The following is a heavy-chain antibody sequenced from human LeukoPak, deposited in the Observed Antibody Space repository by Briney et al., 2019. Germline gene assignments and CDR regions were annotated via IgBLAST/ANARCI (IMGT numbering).Heavy chain of an antibody. CDR2: ISSSSRYI. D-gene: IGHD7-27*01. CDR1: GFTFSSYS. J-gene: IGHJ4*02. V-gene: IGHV3-21*01. Sequence: GGSLRLSCAASGFTFSSYSMNWVRQAPGKGLEWVSSISSSSRYIYYADSVKGRFTISRDNAKNSLYLQMDSLRAEDTAVYYCARDGAWGSSFDYWGQGTLVTVSS. CDR3: ARDGAWGSSFDY.